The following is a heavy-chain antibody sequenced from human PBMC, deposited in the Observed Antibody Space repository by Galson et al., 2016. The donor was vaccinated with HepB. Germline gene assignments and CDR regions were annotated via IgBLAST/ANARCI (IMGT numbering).Heavy chain of an antibody. V-gene: IGHV3-74*01. Sequence: SLRLSCAVSGFTFRNHQMHWLRQVPGKGLVWVSRIEPDGNSPICADSVKGRFTISRDNAENMLYLQMNSLRAEDTAIYYCARDLSGPDYWGQGTLVTVSS. CDR1: GFTFRNHQ. J-gene: IGHJ4*02. CDR3: ARDLSGPDY. CDR2: IEPDGNSP.